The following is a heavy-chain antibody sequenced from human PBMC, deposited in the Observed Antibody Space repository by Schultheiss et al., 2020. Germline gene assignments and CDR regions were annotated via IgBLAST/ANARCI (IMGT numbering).Heavy chain of an antibody. CDR3: ARIDDAVAGTRD. V-gene: IGHV2-26*01. D-gene: IGHD6-19*01. CDR1: GFSLSTSGMC. J-gene: IGHJ4*02. CDR2: IFSNDEK. Sequence: SGPTLVKPTQTLTLTCTFSGFSLSTSGMCVSWIRQPPGKALEWLAHIFSNDEKSYSTSLKSRLTISKDTSKSQVVLTMTNMDPVDTATYYCARIDDAVAGTRDWGKGTLVTVSS.